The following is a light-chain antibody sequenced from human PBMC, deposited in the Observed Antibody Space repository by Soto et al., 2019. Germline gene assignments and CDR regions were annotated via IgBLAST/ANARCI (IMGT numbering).Light chain of an antibody. Sequence: DIQVTQSPPTVSSSLADTVSITCRASQSISGSLAWYQQKPGGPPNVLIYDASSLESGVPSRFSGSGSGTEFTLTISSLQPDDFATYYCQQYNSYSGTFGQGTKVDI. CDR3: QQYNSYSGT. CDR1: QSISGS. V-gene: IGKV1-5*01. J-gene: IGKJ1*01. CDR2: DAS.